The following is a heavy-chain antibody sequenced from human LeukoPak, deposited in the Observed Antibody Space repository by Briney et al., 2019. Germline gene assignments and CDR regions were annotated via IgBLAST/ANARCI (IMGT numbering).Heavy chain of an antibody. V-gene: IGHV3-74*01. CDR2: IISDGSAT. CDR1: GFTFSSYW. D-gene: IGHD3-22*01. J-gene: IGHJ4*02. Sequence: PGGSLRLSCAAAGFTFSSYWMHWVRQAPGKGLVWVSRIISDGSATTYADSVKGRFTISRDNSKNTLYLQMNSLRAEDTAVYYCAKDFDDSSGYYYNYWGQGTLVTVSS. CDR3: AKDFDDSSGYYYNY.